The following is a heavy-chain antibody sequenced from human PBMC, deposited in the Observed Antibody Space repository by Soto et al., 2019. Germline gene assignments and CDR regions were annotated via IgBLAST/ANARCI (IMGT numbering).Heavy chain of an antibody. J-gene: IGHJ4*02. CDR1: GGSISSYY. CDR3: AREFVGSWIPTQYFDY. Sequence: SETLSLTCTVSGGSISSYYWSWIRQPPGKGLEWIGYIYYSGSTNYNPSLKSRVTISVDTSKNQFSLKLRSVTAADTAVYYCAREFVGSWIPTQYFDYWGQGTLVTVSS. V-gene: IGHV4-59*01. D-gene: IGHD5-18*01. CDR2: IYYSGST.